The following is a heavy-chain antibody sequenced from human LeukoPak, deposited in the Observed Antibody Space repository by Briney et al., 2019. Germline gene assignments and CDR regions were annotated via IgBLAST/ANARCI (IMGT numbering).Heavy chain of an antibody. V-gene: IGHV3-30*18. CDR3: AKASGYYLDTLDY. D-gene: IGHD3-22*01. CDR2: ISYDGSNK. J-gene: IGHJ4*02. CDR1: GFTFSSYG. Sequence: GGSLRLSCAASGFTFSSYGMHWVRQAPGKGLEWVAVISYDGSNKYYADSVKGRFTISRYNSKNTLYLQVNSLRAEDTAVYYCAKASGYYLDTLDYWGQGTLVTVSS.